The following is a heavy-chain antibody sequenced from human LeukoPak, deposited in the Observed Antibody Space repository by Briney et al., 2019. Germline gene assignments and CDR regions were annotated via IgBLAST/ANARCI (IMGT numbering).Heavy chain of an antibody. CDR3: ARDGGSAMPFDY. CDR1: GFTFSDYW. J-gene: IGHJ4*02. Sequence: GGSLRLSCAVSGFTFSDYWMSWVRQAPGKGPEWVASIKYDGSDKYYVDSVKGRFTISRDNAKNSLFLQMNSLRAEDTAVYYCARDGGSAMPFDYWGQGTLVTVSS. V-gene: IGHV3-7*01. D-gene: IGHD2-2*01. CDR2: IKYDGSDK.